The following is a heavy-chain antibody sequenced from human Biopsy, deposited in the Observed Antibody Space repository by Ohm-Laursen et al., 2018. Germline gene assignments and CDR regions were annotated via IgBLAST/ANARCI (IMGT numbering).Heavy chain of an antibody. Sequence: GTLSLTCSVSDSSVSHDYFWTWIRQPPGKGLEWIGSIYHGSSTSYNPSVETRVAITLDKAKNEFSLRIDSVTAADTAVYYCASRSLFFRYFASWGQGTPVTVSS. CDR1: DSSVSHDYF. CDR2: IYHGSST. J-gene: IGHJ4*02. D-gene: IGHD3-9*01. CDR3: ASRSLFFRYFAS. V-gene: IGHV4-38-2*01.